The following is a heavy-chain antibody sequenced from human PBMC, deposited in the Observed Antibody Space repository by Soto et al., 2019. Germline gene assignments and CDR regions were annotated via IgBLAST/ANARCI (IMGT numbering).Heavy chain of an antibody. Sequence: SVKVSCKASGGTFSSYTISWVRQAPGQGLEWMGRIIPILGIANYAQKFQGRVTITADKSTSTAYMELSSLRSEDTAVYYCARTKGGWDYYYYYYMDVWGKGTTVTVSS. V-gene: IGHV1-69*02. CDR3: ARTKGGWDYYYYYYMDV. CDR2: IIPILGIA. J-gene: IGHJ6*03. CDR1: GGTFSSYT.